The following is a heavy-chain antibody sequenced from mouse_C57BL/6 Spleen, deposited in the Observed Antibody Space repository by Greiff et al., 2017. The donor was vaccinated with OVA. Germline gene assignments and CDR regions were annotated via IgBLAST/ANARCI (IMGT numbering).Heavy chain of an antibody. CDR3: AGGVYDGYSHYAMDD. Sequence: QVTLKESGPGILQSSQTLSLTCSFSGFSLSTSGMGVSWIRQPSGKGLEWLAHLYWADDKRSNPSLKSRLTLSKDTSSTQVFLKITSVDTADTATYDGAGGVYDGYSHYAMDDWGKGTSVTVST. V-gene: IGHV8-12*01. D-gene: IGHD2-3*01. CDR1: GFSLSTSGMG. J-gene: IGHJ4*01. CDR2: LYWADDK.